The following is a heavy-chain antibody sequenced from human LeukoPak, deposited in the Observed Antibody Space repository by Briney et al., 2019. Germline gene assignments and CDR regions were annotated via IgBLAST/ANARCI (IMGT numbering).Heavy chain of an antibody. D-gene: IGHD6-19*01. V-gene: IGHV3-30*18. Sequence: GGSLRLSCAASGFTFSYYAMSWVRQAPGKGLEWVAVISYDGSNKYYADSVKGRFTISRDNSKNTLYLQMNSLRAEDTAVYYCAKDAGYSSGWYYFDYWGQGTLVTVSS. CDR3: AKDAGYSSGWYYFDY. CDR2: ISYDGSNK. CDR1: GFTFSYYA. J-gene: IGHJ4*02.